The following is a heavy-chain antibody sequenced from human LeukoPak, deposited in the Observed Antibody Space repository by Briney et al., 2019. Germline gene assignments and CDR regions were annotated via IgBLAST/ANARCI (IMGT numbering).Heavy chain of an antibody. D-gene: IGHD1-14*01. Sequence: SETLSLTCTVSGGSISIYYWNWIRQSPGKGLEWIGNIYYSGSTNYNPSLMSRLTMSVDTYKNQFSLKLSSVTAADTAVYYCARAGPLQPGAYYYYYYGMDVWGQGTTVTVSS. CDR2: IYYSGST. CDR1: GGSISIYY. V-gene: IGHV4-59*12. J-gene: IGHJ6*02. CDR3: ARAGPLQPGAYYYYYYGMDV.